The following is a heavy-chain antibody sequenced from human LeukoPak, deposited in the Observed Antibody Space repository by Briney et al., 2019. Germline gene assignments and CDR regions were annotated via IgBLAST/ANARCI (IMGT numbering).Heavy chain of an antibody. D-gene: IGHD3-16*01. V-gene: IGHV3-23*01. J-gene: IGHJ6*03. CDR2: ISGSGGST. Sequence: LPGGSLRPSCAASGFTFSSYAMSWVRQAPGKGLEWVSAISGSGGSTYYADSVKGRFTISRDNSKNTLYLQMNSLRAEDTAVYYCAKISYDYIWGSYRYMDVWGKGTTVTVSS. CDR1: GFTFSSYA. CDR3: AKISYDYIWGSYRYMDV.